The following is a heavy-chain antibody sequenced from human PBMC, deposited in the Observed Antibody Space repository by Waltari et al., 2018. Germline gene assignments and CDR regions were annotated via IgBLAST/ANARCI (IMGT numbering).Heavy chain of an antibody. CDR2: INHSGST. CDR1: GGSFSGYY. CDR3: ARVPHYYDYIWGSYRYTSSNWFDP. D-gene: IGHD3-16*02. J-gene: IGHJ5*02. V-gene: IGHV4-34*01. Sequence: QVQLQQWGAGLLKPSETLSLTCAVYGGSFSGYYWSWIRQPPGKGLEWIGEINHSGSTNYNPSLKSRVTISVDTSKNQFSLKLSSVTAADTAVYYCARVPHYYDYIWGSYRYTSSNWFDPWGQGTLVTVSS.